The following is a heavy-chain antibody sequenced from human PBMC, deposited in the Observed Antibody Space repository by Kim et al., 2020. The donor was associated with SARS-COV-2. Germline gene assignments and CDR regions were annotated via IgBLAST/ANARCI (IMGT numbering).Heavy chain of an antibody. CDR1: GYTFSNYG. V-gene: IGHV1-18*01. J-gene: IGHJ6*02. CDR2: INTYNGNT. D-gene: IGHD6-13*01. Sequence: ASVKVSCKASGYTFSNYGVSWVRQAPGQGLEWMGWINTYNGNTNYAQNLQDRVTMTTDTSTSTAYMELRSLRSDDTAVYYCARDRQLVLGKISYYYYGLDVWGQGTTVTVSS. CDR3: ARDRQLVLGKISYYYYGLDV.